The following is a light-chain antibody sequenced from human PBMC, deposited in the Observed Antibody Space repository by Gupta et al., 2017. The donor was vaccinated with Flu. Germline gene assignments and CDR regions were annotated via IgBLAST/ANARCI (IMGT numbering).Light chain of an antibody. CDR1: QRVSSY. J-gene: IGKJ4*01. CDR3: QRLNTWPALT. CDR2: DTS. V-gene: IGKV3-11*01. Sequence: EIVLTQSPATLSLSPGERATLSCRASQRVSSYLAWYQQKSGQAPRLLIYDTSNRAAGIPARFSGSGFGTDFTLTISSLEPEDFAIYYCQRLNTWPALTFGGGTKVEI.